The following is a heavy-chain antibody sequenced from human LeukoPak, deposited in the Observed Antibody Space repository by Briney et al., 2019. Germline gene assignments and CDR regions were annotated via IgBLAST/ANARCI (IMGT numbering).Heavy chain of an antibody. CDR1: GYTFTGYY. CDR2: INPNSGGT. J-gene: IGHJ4*02. D-gene: IGHD3-3*01. V-gene: IGHV1-2*02. Sequence: ASVKVSCKAPGYTFTGYYMHWVRQAPGQGLEWMGWINPNSGGTNYAQKFQGRVTMTRDTSISTAYMELSRLRSDDTAVYYCARVPPPPHNYDFWSGYYTGYYFDYWGQGTLVTVSS. CDR3: ARVPPPPHNYDFWSGYYTGYYFDY.